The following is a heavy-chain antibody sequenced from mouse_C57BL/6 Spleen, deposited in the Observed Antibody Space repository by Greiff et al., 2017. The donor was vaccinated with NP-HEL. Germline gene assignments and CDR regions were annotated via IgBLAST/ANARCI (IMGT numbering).Heavy chain of an antibody. J-gene: IGHJ4*01. CDR1: GYTFTDYN. Sequence: VQLQQSGPELVKPGASVKIPCKASGYTFTDYNMDWVKQSHGKSLEWIGDINPNNGGTIYNQKFKGKATLTVDKSSSTAYMELRSLTSEDTAVYYCARITTVVAGDYAMDYWGQGTSVTVSS. CDR2: INPNNGGT. D-gene: IGHD1-1*01. CDR3: ARITTVVAGDYAMDY. V-gene: IGHV1-18*01.